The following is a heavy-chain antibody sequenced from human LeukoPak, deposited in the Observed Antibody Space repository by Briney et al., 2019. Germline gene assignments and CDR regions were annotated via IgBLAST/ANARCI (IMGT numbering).Heavy chain of an antibody. J-gene: IGHJ3*02. CDR2: MYPSDSDT. V-gene: IGHV5-51*01. Sequence: GESLKISCKTSGYTFTTSWIAWGRQMPGKGLEWMGIMYPSDSDTRYNPPFQGQVTISADKSISTAYLQWSSLKASDTAMYYCARQVRYSSSWYDLDAFDIWGQGTMVTVSS. CDR1: GYTFTTSW. D-gene: IGHD6-13*01. CDR3: ARQVRYSSSWYDLDAFDI.